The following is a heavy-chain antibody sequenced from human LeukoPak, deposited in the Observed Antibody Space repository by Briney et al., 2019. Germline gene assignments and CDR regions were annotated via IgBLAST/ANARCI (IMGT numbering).Heavy chain of an antibody. D-gene: IGHD3-22*01. J-gene: IGHJ4*02. V-gene: IGHV3-48*03. CDR2: ISSSGSTI. CDR3: ARGPLYYYDSSGYAFDY. Sequence: PGGSLRLSCAASGFTFSSYEMQWVRQAPGKGLEWVSYISSSGSTIYYADSVKGRFTISRDNAKNSLYLQVNSLRAEDTAVYYCARGPLYYYDSSGYAFDYWGQGTLVTVSS. CDR1: GFTFSSYE.